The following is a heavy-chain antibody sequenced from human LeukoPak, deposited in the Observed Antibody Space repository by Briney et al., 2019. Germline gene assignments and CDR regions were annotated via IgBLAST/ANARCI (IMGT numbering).Heavy chain of an antibody. Sequence: SETLSLTRAVYGGSFSGYYWSWIRQPPGKGLEWIGEINHSGSTNYNPSLKSRVTISVDTSKNQFSLKLSSVTAADTAVYYCAIRGFDWYLAAYDIWGQGTMVTVSS. J-gene: IGHJ3*02. V-gene: IGHV4-34*01. CDR1: GGSFSGYY. CDR3: AIRGFDWYLAAYDI. D-gene: IGHD3-9*01. CDR2: INHSGST.